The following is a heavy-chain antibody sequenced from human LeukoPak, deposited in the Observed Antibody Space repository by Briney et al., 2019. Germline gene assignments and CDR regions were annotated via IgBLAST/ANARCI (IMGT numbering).Heavy chain of an antibody. CDR2: ISYDGSNK. J-gene: IGHJ4*02. CDR1: GFTFSSYG. D-gene: IGHD3-9*01. Sequence: PGGSLRLSCAASGFTFSSYGMHWVRQAPGKGLEWVAVISYDGSNKYYADSVKGRFTISRDNSKNTLYLQMNSLRAEDTAVYYCAKSRVLRYFDWLFDYWGQGTLVTVSS. V-gene: IGHV3-30*18. CDR3: AKSRVLRYFDWLFDY.